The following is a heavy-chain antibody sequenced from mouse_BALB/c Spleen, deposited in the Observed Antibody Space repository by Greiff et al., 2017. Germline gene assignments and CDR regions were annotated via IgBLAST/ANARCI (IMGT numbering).Heavy chain of an antibody. Sequence: EVMLVESGGGLVKPGGSLKLSCAASGFTFSDYYMYWVRQTPEKRLEWVATISDGGSYTYYPDSVKGRFTISRDNAQNNLYLQMSSLKSEDTAMYYCARDGGRGNYVAYWGQGTTLTVSS. V-gene: IGHV5-4*02. CDR2: ISDGGSYT. CDR3: ARDGGRGNYVAY. J-gene: IGHJ2*01. CDR1: GFTFSDYY.